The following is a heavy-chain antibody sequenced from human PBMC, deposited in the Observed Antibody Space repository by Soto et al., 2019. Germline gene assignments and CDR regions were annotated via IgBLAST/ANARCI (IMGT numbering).Heavy chain of an antibody. D-gene: IGHD3-3*01. CDR1: GGSFSGYY. CDR2: INHSGST. V-gene: IGHV4-34*01. J-gene: IGHJ6*03. Sequence: SSETLSLTCAVYGGSFSGYYWSWIRQPPGKGLEWIGEINHSGSTNYNPSLKSRVTISVDTSKNQFSLKLSSVTAADTAVYYCARGHYDFWSGYYTPYYYYYYMDVWGKGTTVTVSS. CDR3: ARGHYDFWSGYYTPYYYYYYMDV.